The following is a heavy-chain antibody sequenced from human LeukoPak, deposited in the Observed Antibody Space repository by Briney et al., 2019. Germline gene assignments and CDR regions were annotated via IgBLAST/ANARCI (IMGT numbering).Heavy chain of an antibody. V-gene: IGHV3-21*04. CDR3: VRDRGTYRPIDY. Sequence: GGSLRFSCAASAFSLNAYNMNWVRQAPGKGLEWVSSISYTGTYIYYADSVKGRFTISRDNAQNSLYLQMNSLRAEDTAIYYCVRDRGTYRPIDYWGQGTLVTVSS. CDR1: AFSLNAYN. J-gene: IGHJ4*02. CDR2: ISYTGTYI. D-gene: IGHD1-26*01.